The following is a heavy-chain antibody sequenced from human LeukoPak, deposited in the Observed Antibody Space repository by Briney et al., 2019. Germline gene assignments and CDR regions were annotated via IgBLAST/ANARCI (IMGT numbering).Heavy chain of an antibody. CDR2: IYYSGST. CDR3: ASHSSSWYPGY. D-gene: IGHD6-13*01. V-gene: IGHV4-59*06. Sequence: SETLSLTCTVSGGSISSYYWSWIRQPAGKGLEWIGRIYYSGSTYYNPSLKSRVTISVDTSKNQFSLKLSSVTAADTAVYYCASHSSSWYPGYWGQGTLVTVSS. CDR1: GGSISSYY. J-gene: IGHJ4*02.